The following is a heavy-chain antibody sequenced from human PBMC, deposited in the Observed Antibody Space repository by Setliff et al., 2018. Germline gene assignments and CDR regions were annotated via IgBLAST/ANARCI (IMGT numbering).Heavy chain of an antibody. J-gene: IGHJ3*02. V-gene: IGHV4-39*01. CDR2: LYYSGDT. D-gene: IGHD3-10*01. CDR3: ARRGYYYGWGDSNAFDI. Sequence: SETLSLTCTVSGGSLRNNFWGWIRQSPGKGLEWIGSLYYSGDTYYNPSLKSRVTMSVDMSKNQFSLKLSSVTAADTAVYYCARRGYYYGWGDSNAFDIWGQGTMVTVSS. CDR1: GGSLRNNF.